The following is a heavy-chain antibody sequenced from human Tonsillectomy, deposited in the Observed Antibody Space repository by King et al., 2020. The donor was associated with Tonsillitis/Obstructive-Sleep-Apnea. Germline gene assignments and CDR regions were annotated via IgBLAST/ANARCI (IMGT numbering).Heavy chain of an antibody. V-gene: IGHV3-48*03. CDR1: GFTFSSYE. D-gene: IGHD4-11*01. CDR3: ARDPPTVTTEYYYYYYMYV. CDR2: ISSSGSTI. Sequence: VQLVESGGGLVQPGGSLRLSCAASGFTFSSYEMNWVRQAPGKGLEWVSYISSSGSTIYYADSVKGRFTISRDNAKNSLYLQMNSLRAEDTAVYYCARDPPTVTTEYYYYYYMYVCGKGTTVTVS. J-gene: IGHJ6*03.